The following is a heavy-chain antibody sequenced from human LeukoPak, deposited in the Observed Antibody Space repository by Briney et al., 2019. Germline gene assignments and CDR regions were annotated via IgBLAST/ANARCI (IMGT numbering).Heavy chain of an antibody. Sequence: AASVKVSCKASGYTFTGYYMHWVRQAPGQGLEWTGRINPNSGGTNYAQKFQGRVTMTRDTSTSTVYMELSSLRSEDTAVYYCARDREATFPISREWGQGTLVTVSS. CDR2: INPNSGGT. J-gene: IGHJ1*01. D-gene: IGHD5-12*01. V-gene: IGHV1-2*06. CDR1: GYTFTGYY. CDR3: ARDREATFPISRE.